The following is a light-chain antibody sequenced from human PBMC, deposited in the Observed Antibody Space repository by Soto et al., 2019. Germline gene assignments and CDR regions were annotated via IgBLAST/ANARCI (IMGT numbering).Light chain of an antibody. J-gene: IGKJ1*01. Sequence: VVLPQSPGTLSLSPGERATLSCRASQSVSSSYLAWYQQKPGQAPRLLIYGASRRATGIPDRFSGSGSGSDFTLTISRLEPEDFAVYSCQQYGPFGQRTKVDIK. CDR1: QSVSSSY. CDR3: QQYGP. CDR2: GAS. V-gene: IGKV3-20*01.